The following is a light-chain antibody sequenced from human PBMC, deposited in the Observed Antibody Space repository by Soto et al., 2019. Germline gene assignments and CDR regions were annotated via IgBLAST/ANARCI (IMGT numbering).Light chain of an antibody. CDR2: GAS. CDR3: QQSGSSTTT. CDR1: QSVSSRY. Sequence: IVLTQSPGTLSLSAGERATLSCRGSQSVSSRYLAWYQQKPGQAPRLLMYGASSRATGIPDRFSGSGSGTDCTLTISRLEKEDGAVYYCQQSGSSTTTFGQGTKVDI. J-gene: IGKJ1*01. V-gene: IGKV3-20*01.